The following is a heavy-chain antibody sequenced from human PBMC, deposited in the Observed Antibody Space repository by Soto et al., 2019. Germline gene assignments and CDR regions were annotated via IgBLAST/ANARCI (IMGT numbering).Heavy chain of an antibody. CDR3: ARRRLWFGEGNYFHY. Sequence: EVQLVQSGAEVKKPGESLKISCKGSGYSFTSYWIGWVRQMPGKGLEWMGIIYPGDSDTTYSPSFQGKVTISADKSISTAYLQWSSLKASDTAMYYCARRRLWFGEGNYFHYWGQGTLVTVSS. J-gene: IGHJ4*02. D-gene: IGHD3-10*01. CDR1: GYSFTSYW. CDR2: IYPGDSDT. V-gene: IGHV5-51*03.